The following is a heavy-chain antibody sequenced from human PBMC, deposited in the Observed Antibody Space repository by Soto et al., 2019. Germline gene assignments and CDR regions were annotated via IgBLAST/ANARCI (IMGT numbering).Heavy chain of an antibody. J-gene: IGHJ4*02. CDR2: IYWDDDK. D-gene: IGHD3-3*01. Sequence: QITLNESGPTVVRPTETLTLTCRFSGFSLTTSGVGVGWIRQSPGKAPEWLALIYWDDDKGYSASLKSRLTITTDTSKNPVVLTVSDLDPTDTATYYCAHRVLRTVFGLVTTTAIYFDFWGQGTPVAVSS. CDR3: AHRVLRTVFGLVTTTAIYFDF. CDR1: GFSLTTSGVG. V-gene: IGHV2-5*02.